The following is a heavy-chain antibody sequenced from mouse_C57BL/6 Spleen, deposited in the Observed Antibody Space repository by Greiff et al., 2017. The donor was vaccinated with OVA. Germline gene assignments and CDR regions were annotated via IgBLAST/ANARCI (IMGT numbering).Heavy chain of an antibody. Sequence: QLQESGPELVKPGASVKISCKASGYAFSSSWMNWVKQRPGKGLEWIGRIYPGDGDTNYNGKFKGKATLTADKSSSTAYMQLSSLTSEDSAVYFCARYYDYDGAGFDYWGQGTTLTVSS. J-gene: IGHJ2*01. CDR1: GYAFSSSW. CDR3: ARYYDYDGAGFDY. CDR2: IYPGDGDT. V-gene: IGHV1-82*01. D-gene: IGHD2-4*01.